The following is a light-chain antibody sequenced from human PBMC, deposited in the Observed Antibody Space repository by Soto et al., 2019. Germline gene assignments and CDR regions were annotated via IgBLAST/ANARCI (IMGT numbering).Light chain of an antibody. J-gene: IGKJ5*01. Sequence: DSQMTQSPSSLSASVADRVTVTCQASQDVSNYLNWYQQKLGKAPKLLIYDASNLETGVPSRFSGSGSGTYFSFTISSLQPEDFATYYCQQYSNLITFGQGTRLEIK. CDR1: QDVSNY. CDR3: QQYSNLIT. CDR2: DAS. V-gene: IGKV1-33*01.